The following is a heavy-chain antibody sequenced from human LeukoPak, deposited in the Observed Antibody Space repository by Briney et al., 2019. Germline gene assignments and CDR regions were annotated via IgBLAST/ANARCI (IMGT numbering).Heavy chain of an antibody. Sequence: SETLSLTCTVSSGSITSYYWSWIRQPPGKGLECIGHIYYTGTTDYDPSLKSRVTMSVDTSKNQFSLRLISVTASDTAVYFCAGAPNRHFFDYWGHGTLVAVSS. CDR3: AGAPNRHFFDY. J-gene: IGHJ4*01. V-gene: IGHV4-59*01. CDR1: SGSITSYY. CDR2: IYYTGTT.